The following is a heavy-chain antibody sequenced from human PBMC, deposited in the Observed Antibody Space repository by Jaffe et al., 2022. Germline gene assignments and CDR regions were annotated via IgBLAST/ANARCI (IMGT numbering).Heavy chain of an antibody. Sequence: EVQLVESGGGLVQPGGSLRLSCAASGFTFSSYSMNWVRQAPGKGLEWVSYISSSSSTIYYADSVKGRFTISRDNAKNSLYLQMNSLRAEDTAVYYCARDGRGYCTGGVCYGIPSYYYYYMDVWGKGTTVTVSS. CDR2: ISSSSSTI. D-gene: IGHD2-8*02. J-gene: IGHJ6*03. CDR3: ARDGRGYCTGGVCYGIPSYYYYYMDV. V-gene: IGHV3-48*01. CDR1: GFTFSSYS.